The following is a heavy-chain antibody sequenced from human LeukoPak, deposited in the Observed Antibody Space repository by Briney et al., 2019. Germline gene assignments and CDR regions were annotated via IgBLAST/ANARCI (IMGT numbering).Heavy chain of an antibody. CDR3: ANAVAIDY. CDR1: GFTFSGYG. V-gene: IGHV3-30*02. Sequence: GGSLRLSCAASGFTFSGYGMHWVRQAPGKGLEWVAVIWYDGSNKYYADSVKGRFTISRDNSKNTLYLQMNSLRAGDTAVYYCANAVAIDYWGQGTLVTVSS. J-gene: IGHJ4*02. CDR2: IWYDGSNK. D-gene: IGHD6-19*01.